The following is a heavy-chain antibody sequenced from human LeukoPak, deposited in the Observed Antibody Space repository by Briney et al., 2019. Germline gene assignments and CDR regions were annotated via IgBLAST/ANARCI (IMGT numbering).Heavy chain of an antibody. J-gene: IGHJ3*02. CDR3: ARVRSGSYRDAFDI. CDR2: IWYDGSNK. Sequence: PGGSLRLSCAAPGFTFSSYGMHWVRQAPGKGLEWVAVIWYDGSNKYYADSVKGRFTISRDNSKNTLYLQMNSLRAEDTAVYYCARVRSGSYRDAFDIWGQGTMVTVSS. D-gene: IGHD1-26*01. V-gene: IGHV3-33*01. CDR1: GFTFSSYG.